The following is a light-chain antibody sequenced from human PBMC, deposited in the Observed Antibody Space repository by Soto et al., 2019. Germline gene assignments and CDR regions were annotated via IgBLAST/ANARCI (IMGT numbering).Light chain of an antibody. J-gene: IGKJ1*01. Sequence: DIQMTQSPSSLSASVGDRVTITCRASQGITDYLAWYQQKPGQVPNLLIYAASTLQSGVPYRFSGSGSGTDFTLTISGLQPEDVATYYCQNYDSAPWTFGQVTKVEIK. CDR3: QNYDSAPWT. V-gene: IGKV1-27*01. CDR2: AAS. CDR1: QGITDY.